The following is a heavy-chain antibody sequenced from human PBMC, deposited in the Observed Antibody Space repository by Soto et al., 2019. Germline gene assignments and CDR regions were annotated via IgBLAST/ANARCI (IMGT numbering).Heavy chain of an antibody. J-gene: IGHJ5*02. CDR2: ISKKAKRYNK. CDR3: VCSWNNQRKFEH. V-gene: IGHV3-72*01. Sequence: GGSLRLSFAPSGFTFSEHNMDWVRQAPGKGLESVAPISKKAKRYNKEYAASVNGRFTISRDDSKNAVYLQMDSLKTEDTPVYYCVCSWNNQRKFEHWGEGALVTVSA. D-gene: IGHD1-1*01. CDR1: GFTFSEHN.